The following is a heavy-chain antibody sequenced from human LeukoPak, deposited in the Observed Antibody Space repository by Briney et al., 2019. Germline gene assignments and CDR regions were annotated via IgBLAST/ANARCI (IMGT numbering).Heavy chain of an antibody. V-gene: IGHV3-21*01. J-gene: IGHJ6*03. CDR3: ARDGDTVLTRGYYYYMDV. Sequence: GGSLRLSCAASGFTFSSYSMNWVRQAPGKGLEWVSSISSSSSYIYYADSVKGRFTISRDNAKKSLYLQMNSLRAEDTAVYYCARDGDTVLTRGYYYYMDVWGKGTTVTVSS. CDR2: ISSSSSYI. CDR1: GFTFSSYS. D-gene: IGHD4-23*01.